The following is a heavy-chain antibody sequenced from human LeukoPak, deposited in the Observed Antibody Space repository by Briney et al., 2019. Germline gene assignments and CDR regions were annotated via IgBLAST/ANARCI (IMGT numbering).Heavy chain of an antibody. J-gene: IGHJ6*02. V-gene: IGHV1-3*01. CDR1: GYTFTSYA. D-gene: IGHD2-2*01. Sequence: GASVKVSCKASGYTFTSYAMHWVRQAPGQRLEWMGWINAGNGNTKYSQKFQGRVTITADESTSTAYMELSSLRSEDTAVYYCATRNRYCSSTSCYYYGMDVWGQGTTVTVSS. CDR3: ATRNRYCSSTSCYYYGMDV. CDR2: INAGNGNT.